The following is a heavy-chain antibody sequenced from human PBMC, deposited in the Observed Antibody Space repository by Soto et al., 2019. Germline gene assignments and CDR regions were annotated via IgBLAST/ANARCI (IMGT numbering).Heavy chain of an antibody. J-gene: IGHJ4*01. V-gene: IGHV1-24*01. Sequence: ASVKVSCKVSGTSLSGLPMHWVRQAPGKGLEWMGSLDYEEGERSFAHRFQGRLTVTEDTSTDTAYMELSSLMSEDTAVYYCAAGVTIFDYWSHGTLVTVSS. CDR1: GTSLSGLP. CDR2: LDYEEGER. D-gene: IGHD4-17*01. CDR3: AAGVTIFDY.